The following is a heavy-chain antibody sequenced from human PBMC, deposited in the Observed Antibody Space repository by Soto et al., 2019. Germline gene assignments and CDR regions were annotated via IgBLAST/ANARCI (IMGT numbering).Heavy chain of an antibody. CDR3: ARGRAGYGGNLDY. CDR2: INSGSSSI. CDR1: GFTFSYNS. D-gene: IGHD5-12*01. Sequence: EVQLVESGGGLVQPGGSLRLSCAASGFTFSYNSMNWVRQAPGKGLEWVSYINSGSSSIYYADSVKGRFTISRDNAKNSLYLQMNSLRDEDTAVYFCARGRAGYGGNLDYLGQGTLVTVSS. J-gene: IGHJ4*02. V-gene: IGHV3-48*02.